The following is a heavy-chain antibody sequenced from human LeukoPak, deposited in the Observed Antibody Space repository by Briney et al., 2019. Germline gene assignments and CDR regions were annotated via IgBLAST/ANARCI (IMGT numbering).Heavy chain of an antibody. Sequence: ASVKVSCKASGYTFTCYYMHWVRQAPGQGLEWMGWINPNSGGTNYAQKFQGWVTMTRDTSISTAYMELSRLRSDDTAVYYCARSPMWYDSSGYPHGDFDYWGQGTLVTVSS. CDR1: GYTFTCYY. V-gene: IGHV1-2*04. CDR3: ARSPMWYDSSGYPHGDFDY. J-gene: IGHJ4*02. CDR2: INPNSGGT. D-gene: IGHD3-22*01.